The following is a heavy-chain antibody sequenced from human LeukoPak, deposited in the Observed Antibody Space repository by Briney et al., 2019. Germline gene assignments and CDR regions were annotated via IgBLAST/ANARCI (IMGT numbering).Heavy chain of an antibody. D-gene: IGHD2-2*01. J-gene: IGHJ4*02. CDR2: INPNSGGT. CDR3: ARAGSERYFCSSTSCPLFDY. Sequence: GASVKVSCKASGYTFTGYYMHWVRQAPGQGLEWMGWINPNSGGTNYAQKFQGRVAMTRDTSISTAYMELSRLRSDDTAVYYCARAGSERYFCSSTSCPLFDYWGQGTLVTVSS. CDR1: GYTFTGYY. V-gene: IGHV1-2*02.